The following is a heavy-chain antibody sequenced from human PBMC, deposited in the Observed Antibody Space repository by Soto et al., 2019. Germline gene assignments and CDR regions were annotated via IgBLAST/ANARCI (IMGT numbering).Heavy chain of an antibody. CDR3: GRDLGGYDILTGYIWFDP. CDR2: ISAYNGNT. Sequence: ASVKVSCKASGYTFTSYGISWVRQAPGQGLEWMGWISAYNGNTNYAQKLQGRVTMTTDTSTSTAYMELRSLRSDDTAVYYCGRDLGGYDILTGYIWFDPWGQGTLVTVSS. V-gene: IGHV1-18*01. CDR1: GYTFTSYG. D-gene: IGHD3-9*01. J-gene: IGHJ5*02.